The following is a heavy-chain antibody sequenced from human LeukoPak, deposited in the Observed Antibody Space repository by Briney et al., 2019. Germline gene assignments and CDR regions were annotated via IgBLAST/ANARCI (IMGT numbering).Heavy chain of an antibody. J-gene: IGHJ4*02. CDR3: ARDPSVYYYDSSGPNYFDY. CDR1: GFTASSNY. V-gene: IGHV3-66*01. D-gene: IGHD3-22*01. CDR2: IYSGGST. Sequence: GGSLRLSCAASGFTASSNYMSWVRQAPGKGLEWVSVIYSGGSTYYADSVKGRFTISRDNSKNTLYLQMNSLRAEDTAVYYCARDPSVYYYDSSGPNYFDYWGQGTLVTVSS.